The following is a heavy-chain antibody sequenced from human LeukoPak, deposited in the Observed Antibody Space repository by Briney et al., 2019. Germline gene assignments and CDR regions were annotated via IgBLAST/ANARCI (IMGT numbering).Heavy chain of an antibody. CDR3: AKGKSLPHYYYYGMDV. J-gene: IGHJ6*02. CDR2: IGGSGDTT. V-gene: IGHV3-23*01. CDR1: GFTFSTSA. Sequence: GGSLRLSCAASGFTFSTSAMNWVRQAPGKGLEWVSVIGGSGDTTYYADSVRGRFTISRDNFKNTLYLQMNSLTAEDTATYYCAKGKSLPHYYYYGMDVWGQGTTVTASS.